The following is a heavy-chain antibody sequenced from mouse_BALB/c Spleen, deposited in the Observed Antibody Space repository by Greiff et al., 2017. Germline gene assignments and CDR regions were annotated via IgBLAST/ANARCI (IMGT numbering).Heavy chain of an antibody. V-gene: IGHV1S22*01. CDR2: IYPGSGST. J-gene: IGHJ2*01. CDR3: TRWDDYDYFDY. Sequence: LQQPGSELVRPGASVKLSCKASGYTFTSYWMHWVKQRHGQGLEWIGNIYPGSGSTNYDEKFKSKGTLTVDTSSSTAYMHLSSLTSEDSAVYYCTRWDDYDYFDYWGQGTTLTVSS. CDR1: GYTFTSYW. D-gene: IGHD2-4*01.